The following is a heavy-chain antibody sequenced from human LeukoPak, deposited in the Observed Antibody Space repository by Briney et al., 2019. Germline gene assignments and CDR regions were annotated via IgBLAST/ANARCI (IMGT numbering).Heavy chain of an antibody. J-gene: IGHJ5*02. V-gene: IGHV3-11*01. CDR2: ISSRSITI. CDR3: VRGRDYVGVAASLDL. D-gene: IGHD4-17*01. CDR1: GFNFSDYY. Sequence: GGSLRLSCVASGFNFSDYYMSWIRLTPGKGLEWVSYISSRSITIYYVDPVKGRFTISRDDAKNSLSLQMNNLRAEDTALYYCVRGRDYVGVAASLDLWGRGTLVTVS.